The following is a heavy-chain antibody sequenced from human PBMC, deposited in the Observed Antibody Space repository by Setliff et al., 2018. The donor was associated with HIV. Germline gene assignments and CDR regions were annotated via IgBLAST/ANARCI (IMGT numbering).Heavy chain of an antibody. CDR2: IYYSGTT. Sequence: SETLSLTCTVSGDSVSSASYYWSWIRQPPGKGLEWIGYIYYSGTTRYSPSLKSRITISIDTSKNQFSLQLSSVTAADTAVYYCARLSTTSRDFDSWGQGTLVTVSS. D-gene: IGHD3-10*01. V-gene: IGHV4-61*01. CDR1: GDSVSSASYY. CDR3: ARLSTTSRDFDS. J-gene: IGHJ4*02.